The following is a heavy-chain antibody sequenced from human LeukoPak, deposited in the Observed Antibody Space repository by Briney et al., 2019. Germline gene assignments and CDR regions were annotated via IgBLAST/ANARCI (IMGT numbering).Heavy chain of an antibody. J-gene: IGHJ4*02. CDR1: GFTFNSYT. D-gene: IGHD3-16*01. CDR2: ISYDGNNE. V-gene: IGHV3-30-3*01. CDR3: ARDLSGGGLDY. Sequence: GGSLRLSCAASGFTFNSYTIHWVRQAPGKGLECVAVISYDGNNEHYADSVKGRFTISGDNSKNTLYLQMNSLRAEDSAVYYCARDLSGGGLDYWGQGTLVTVSS.